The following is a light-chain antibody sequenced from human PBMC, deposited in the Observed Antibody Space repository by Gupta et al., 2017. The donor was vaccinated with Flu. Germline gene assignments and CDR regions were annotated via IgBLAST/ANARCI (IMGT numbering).Light chain of an antibody. CDR2: EQY. Sequence: CKCSLSRRKRIGREFLDWYQQKPGQPPKLLIYEQYNRLVGIPDRFSGRASGTDFTLIIICLEPADFVGYSSHQLTTSPFTFGPGTKV. CDR1: LSRRKRIGREF. V-gene: IGKV2D-29*01. CDR3: HQLTTSPFT. J-gene: IGKJ3*01.